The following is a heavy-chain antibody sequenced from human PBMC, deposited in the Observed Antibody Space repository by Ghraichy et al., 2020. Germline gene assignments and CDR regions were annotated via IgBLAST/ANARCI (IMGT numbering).Heavy chain of an antibody. V-gene: IGHV4-39*01. D-gene: IGHD3-22*01. Sequence: SETLSLTCTVSGGSISSSSYYWGWIRQPPGKGLEWIGSIYYSGSTYYNPSLKSRVTISVDTSKNQFSLKLSSVTAADTAVYYCARQIYMIVVVDAFDIWGQGTMVTVSS. CDR2: IYYSGST. CDR3: ARQIYMIVVVDAFDI. J-gene: IGHJ3*02. CDR1: GGSISSSSYY.